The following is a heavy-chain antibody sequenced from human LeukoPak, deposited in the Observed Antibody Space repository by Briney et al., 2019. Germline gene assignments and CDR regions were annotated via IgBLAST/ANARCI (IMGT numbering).Heavy chain of an antibody. J-gene: IGHJ3*02. CDR3: ARGKIQLWSGQGNAFDI. CDR2: INPSGGST. D-gene: IGHD5-18*01. V-gene: IGHV1-46*01. Sequence: ASVKVSCKASGYXFTGYYIHWVRQAPGQGREWMGLINPSGGSTSYAQKFQGRVTMTRDTSTSTVYMELSSLRSEDTAVYYCARGKIQLWSGQGNAFDIWGQGTMVTVSS. CDR1: GYXFTGYY.